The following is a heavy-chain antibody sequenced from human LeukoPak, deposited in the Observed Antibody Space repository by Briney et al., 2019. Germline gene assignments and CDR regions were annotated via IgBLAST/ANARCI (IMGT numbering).Heavy chain of an antibody. D-gene: IGHD3-3*01. J-gene: IGHJ5*02. CDR3: AGVPIFGAVIGYSRYNWFDP. Sequence: PSETLSLTCTVSGGSISSSSYYWGWIRQPPGKGLEWIGSIYYSGSTYYNPSLKSRVTISVDTSKNQFSLKLSSVTAADTAVYYCAGVPIFGAVIGYSRYNWFDPWGQGTLVTVSS. CDR1: GGSISSSSYY. CDR2: IYYSGST. V-gene: IGHV4-39*07.